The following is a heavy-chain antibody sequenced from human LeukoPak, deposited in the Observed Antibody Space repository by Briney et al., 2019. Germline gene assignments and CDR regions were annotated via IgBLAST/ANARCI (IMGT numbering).Heavy chain of an antibody. CDR3: VNGYYDSSGYYFDY. J-gene: IGHJ4*02. Sequence: GGSLRLSCAASGFTFSSYGMHWVRQAPGKGLEYVSAISSNGSSTYYADSVKGRFTISRDNSKNTLYLQMSSLRAEDTAVYYCVNGYYDSSGYYFDYWGQGTLVTVSS. D-gene: IGHD3-22*01. CDR2: ISSNGSST. V-gene: IGHV3-64D*09. CDR1: GFTFSSYG.